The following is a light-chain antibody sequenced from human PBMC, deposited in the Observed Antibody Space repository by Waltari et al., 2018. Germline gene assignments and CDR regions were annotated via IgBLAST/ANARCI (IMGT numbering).Light chain of an antibody. CDR3: QKSNSNPPT. V-gene: IGKV1-39*01. CDR1: KGISSN. CDR2: YTN. J-gene: IGKJ1*01. Sequence: DIQMSQSSCSLSASVGDRVTITGRGSKGISSNLNYYQKKPGKAPKLRFYYTNSWARGVPSRFGGSGSGTEFTLTISSLQPEDLATNYVQKSNSNPPTFGQGTKVEIK.